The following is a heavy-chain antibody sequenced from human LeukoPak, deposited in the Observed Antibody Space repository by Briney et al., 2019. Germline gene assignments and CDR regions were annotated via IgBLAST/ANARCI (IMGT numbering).Heavy chain of an antibody. V-gene: IGHV3-23*01. CDR2: ISGSGGST. CDR1: GFTFSSYW. Sequence: GGSLRLSCAASGFTFSSYWMSWVRQAPGKGLEWVSAISGSGGSTYYADSVKGRFTISRDNSKNTLYLQMNSLRAEDTAVYYCARPDRAAAAGRRGIWFDPWGQGTLVTVSS. CDR3: ARPDRAAAAGRRGIWFDP. D-gene: IGHD6-13*01. J-gene: IGHJ5*02.